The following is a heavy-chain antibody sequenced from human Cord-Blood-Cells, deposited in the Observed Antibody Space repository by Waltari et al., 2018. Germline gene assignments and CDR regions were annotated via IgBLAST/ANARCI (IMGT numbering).Heavy chain of an antibody. CDR3: ARIQKSYDSSGYDYDAFDI. D-gene: IGHD3-22*01. V-gene: IGHV1-69*10. J-gene: IGHJ3*02. Sequence: QVQLVQSGAEVKKPGSSVKVSCKASGGTFSSYAISWVRQAPGQGLEWMGGIIPILGIANYAQKFQGRVTITAYKSTSTAYMELSSLRSEDTAVYYCARIQKSYDSSGYDYDAFDIWGQGTMVTVSS. CDR2: IIPILGIA. CDR1: GGTFSSYA.